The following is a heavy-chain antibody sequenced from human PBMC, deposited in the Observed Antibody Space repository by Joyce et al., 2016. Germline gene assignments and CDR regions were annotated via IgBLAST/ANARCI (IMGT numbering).Heavy chain of an antibody. Sequence: EVQLVESGGGLVKPGGSLRISCAASGFTFSTSSMSWFRRAPGKGLEWVSAISSDSTYIFYADSVKGRFTVSRDNAKNSLYLQMNSLRAEDTAVFFCARGGIVYDYSMDLRGQGTTVTVSS. CDR2: ISSDSTYI. CDR3: ARGGIVYDYSMDL. V-gene: IGHV3-21*02. CDR1: GFTFSTSS. D-gene: IGHD3-22*01. J-gene: IGHJ6*02.